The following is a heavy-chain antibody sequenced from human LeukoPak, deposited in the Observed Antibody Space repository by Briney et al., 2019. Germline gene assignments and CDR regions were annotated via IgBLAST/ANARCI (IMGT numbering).Heavy chain of an antibody. CDR3: ASEFAAAGDYFDY. V-gene: IGHV3-7*01. Sequence: PGGSLRLPCAASGFTFSSYWMSWVRQAPGKGLEWVANIKQDGSEKYYVDSVKGRFTISRDNAKNSLYLQMNSLRAEDTAVYYCASEFAAAGDYFDYWGQGTLVTVSS. J-gene: IGHJ4*02. CDR1: GFTFSSYW. CDR2: IKQDGSEK. D-gene: IGHD6-13*01.